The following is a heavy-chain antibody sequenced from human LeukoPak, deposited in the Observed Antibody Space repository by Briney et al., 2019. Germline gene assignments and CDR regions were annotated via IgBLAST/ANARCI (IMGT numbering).Heavy chain of an antibody. D-gene: IGHD3-10*01. Sequence: SETLSLTCTVSGGSISSSSYYWGWIRQPPGKGLEWIGSIYHSGSTYYNPSLKSRVTMSVDTSKNQFSLKLSSVTAADTAVYYCARAVGSGSFQTYYYYMDVWGKGTTVTISS. V-gene: IGHV4-39*07. CDR3: ARAVGSGSFQTYYYYMDV. CDR1: GGSISSSSYY. CDR2: IYHSGST. J-gene: IGHJ6*03.